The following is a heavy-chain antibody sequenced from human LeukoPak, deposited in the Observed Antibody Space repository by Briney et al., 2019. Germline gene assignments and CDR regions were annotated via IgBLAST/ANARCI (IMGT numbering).Heavy chain of an antibody. V-gene: IGHV4-61*02. D-gene: IGHD3-3*01. CDR1: GGSISSGSYY. J-gene: IGHJ3*02. Sequence: SETLSLTCTVSGGSISSGSYYWSWIRQPAGKGLEWIGRIYTSGCTNYNPSLKSRVTISVDTSKNQFSLKLSSVTAADTAVYCCARVWNDFWSGYLHDAFDIWGQGTMVTVSS. CDR2: IYTSGCT. CDR3: ARVWNDFWSGYLHDAFDI.